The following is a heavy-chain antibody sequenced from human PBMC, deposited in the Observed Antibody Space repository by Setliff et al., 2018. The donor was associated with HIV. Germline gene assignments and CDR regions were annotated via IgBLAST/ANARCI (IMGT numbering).Heavy chain of an antibody. CDR2: IRSIAYGGTT. V-gene: IGHV3-49*04. J-gene: IGHJ5*02. Sequence: GGSLRLSCSASGFPFGDYALSWVRQAPGKGLEWVGFIRSIAYGGTTEYAASVKGRFIISRDDSKSIAYLQMNGLKTEDTAVYYCTRDKSNWIDPWGQGTLVTVSS. CDR3: TRDKSNWIDP. CDR1: GFPFGDYA.